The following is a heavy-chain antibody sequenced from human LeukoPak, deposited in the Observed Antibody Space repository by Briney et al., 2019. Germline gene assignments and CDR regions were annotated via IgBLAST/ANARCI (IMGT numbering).Heavy chain of an antibody. CDR2: IKQDGSEK. CDR3: AREGCSGGSCYPWWFDP. Sequence: PGGSLRLSCAASGFTFSSYWMSWVRQAPGNRLECVANIKQDGSEKYYVDSVKGRFTISRDNAKNSLYLQMNSLRAEDTAVYYCAREGCSGGSCYPWWFDPWGQGTLVTVSS. V-gene: IGHV3-7*03. CDR1: GFTFSSYW. J-gene: IGHJ5*02. D-gene: IGHD2-15*01.